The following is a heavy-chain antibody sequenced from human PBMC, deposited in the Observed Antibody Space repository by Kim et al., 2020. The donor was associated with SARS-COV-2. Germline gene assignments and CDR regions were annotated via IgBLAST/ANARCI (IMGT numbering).Heavy chain of an antibody. CDR2: ICGDGSKN. Sequence: GGSLRLSCAASGFTFSGYAMHWVRQAPGKGLEWVAGICGDGSKNYYADSVKGRFTISRDNSKNTLYLQMNSLRAEDTALYYCARCSAYYYMHVCGKGSAV. V-gene: IGHV3-30-3*01. CDR3: ARCSAYYYMHV. J-gene: IGHJ6*03. D-gene: IGHD2-15*01. CDR1: GFTFSGYA.